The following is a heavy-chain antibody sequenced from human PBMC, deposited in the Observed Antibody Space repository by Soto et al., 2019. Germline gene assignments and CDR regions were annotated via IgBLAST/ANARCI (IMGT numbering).Heavy chain of an antibody. Sequence: GGSLRLSCAVSGFSFGTYLMSWVHQAPGKGLEWLASIKQDGSERYYLDSVKGRFTISRDNAKDSLSLQMNSLRGEDTAFYYCARDVGPITIFGEALSGYFDFWGQGTLVTV. J-gene: IGHJ4*02. CDR2: IKQDGSER. D-gene: IGHD3-3*01. CDR3: ARDVGPITIFGEALSGYFDF. CDR1: GFSFGTYL. V-gene: IGHV3-7*03.